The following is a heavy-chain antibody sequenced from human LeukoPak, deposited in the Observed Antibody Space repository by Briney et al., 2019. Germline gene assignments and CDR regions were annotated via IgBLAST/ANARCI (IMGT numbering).Heavy chain of an antibody. Sequence: GGTLRLSCAASGFTFSSYGMSWVRQAPGKGLEWVSAISGSGGSTYYADSVKGRFTISRDNAKNSLYLQMNSLRAEDTAVYYCARGLRSTGYSSSWYVIGYWGQGTLVTVSS. V-gene: IGHV3-23*01. D-gene: IGHD6-13*01. J-gene: IGHJ4*02. CDR1: GFTFSSYG. CDR2: ISGSGGST. CDR3: ARGLRSTGYSSSWYVIGY.